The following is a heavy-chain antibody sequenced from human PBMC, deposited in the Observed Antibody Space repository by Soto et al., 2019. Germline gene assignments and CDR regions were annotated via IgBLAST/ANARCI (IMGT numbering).Heavy chain of an antibody. D-gene: IGHD3-22*01. J-gene: IGHJ4*02. CDR1: GGPISSSSYN. CDR2: IYYSGST. V-gene: IGHV4-39*01. Sequence: SETLSLTCTVSGGPISSSSYNWGWIRQPPGKGLEWIGSIYYSGSTYYNPSLKSRVTISVDTSKNQFSLMLSSVTAADTAVYYCAASSDSSGYYLSVFDYWGQGTLVTVSS. CDR3: AASSDSSGYYLSVFDY.